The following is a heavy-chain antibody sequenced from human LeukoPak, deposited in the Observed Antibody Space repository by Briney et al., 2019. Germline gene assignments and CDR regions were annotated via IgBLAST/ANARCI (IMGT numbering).Heavy chain of an antibody. J-gene: IGHJ4*02. Sequence: SVTVSCTASGGTFSSYAISWVRQAPGQGLEWMGGIIPIFGTANYAQKFQGRVTITADESTSTAYMELSSLRSEDTAVYYCARSGPGSCSGGSCYSNYWGQGTLVTVSS. CDR1: GGTFSSYA. D-gene: IGHD2-15*01. V-gene: IGHV1-69*13. CDR2: IIPIFGTA. CDR3: ARSGPGSCSGGSCYSNY.